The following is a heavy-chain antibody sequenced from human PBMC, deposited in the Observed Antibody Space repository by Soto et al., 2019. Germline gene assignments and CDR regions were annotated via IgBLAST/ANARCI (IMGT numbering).Heavy chain of an antibody. CDR2: INHSGST. D-gene: IGHD2-15*01. Sequence: SETLSLTCAVYGGSFSGQYWSWIRQPPGKGLEWIGEINHSGSTNYNPSLKSRVTISVDTSTNQFSLKLSSVTAADPAVYYCARFVVVVSYGMDVWGQGTTVTVSS. V-gene: IGHV4-34*01. CDR1: GGSFSGQY. J-gene: IGHJ6*02. CDR3: ARFVVVVSYGMDV.